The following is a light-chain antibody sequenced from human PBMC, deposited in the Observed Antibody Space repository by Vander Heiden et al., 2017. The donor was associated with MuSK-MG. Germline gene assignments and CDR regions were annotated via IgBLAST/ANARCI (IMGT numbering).Light chain of an antibody. CDR2: LYSDGSH. J-gene: IGLJ2*01. CDR3: QNWSTDIQV. CDR1: SGHNAYA. Sequence: QLMLPQSPSVSASLGASVTLTCTLRSGHNAYAIAWHQKQPEKGPTFLMMLYSDGSHTKGDESPACVSDSSDSTASTLTIANLQAEDESYYHCQNWSTDIQVFGEGTKLTVL. V-gene: IGLV4-69*01.